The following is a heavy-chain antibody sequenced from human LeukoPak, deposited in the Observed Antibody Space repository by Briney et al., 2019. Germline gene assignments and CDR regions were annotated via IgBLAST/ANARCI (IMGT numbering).Heavy chain of an antibody. D-gene: IGHD2-15*01. CDR2: IYYSGST. Sequence: TSETLSLTCTVSGGSISSSSYYWGWIRQPPGKGLEWIGSIYYSGSTYYNPSLKSRVTISVDTSKNQFSLRLSSVTAADTAVYYCARSAYCSGGSCLYYFDYWGQGTLVTVSS. CDR1: GGSISSSSYY. CDR3: ARSAYCSGGSCLYYFDY. V-gene: IGHV4-39*01. J-gene: IGHJ4*02.